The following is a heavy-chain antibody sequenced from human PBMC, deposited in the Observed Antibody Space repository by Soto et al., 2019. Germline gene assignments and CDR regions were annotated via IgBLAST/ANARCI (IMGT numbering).Heavy chain of an antibody. CDR1: GNNFSSYW. CDR3: ARGGVSTRTFDY. Sequence: RWESLTISCTCSGNNFSSYWIAWVRQMPGKGLGLMGIIYPSDSDTRYRPSFQGQVTISADKSISSAYLQWSSLRASDTAMYYCARGGVSTRTFDYWGQGTPVTVSS. V-gene: IGHV5-51*01. CDR2: IYPSDSDT. D-gene: IGHD3-3*01. J-gene: IGHJ4*02.